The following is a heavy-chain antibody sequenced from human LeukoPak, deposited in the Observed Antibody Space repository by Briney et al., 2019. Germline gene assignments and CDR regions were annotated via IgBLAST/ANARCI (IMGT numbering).Heavy chain of an antibody. CDR3: ARSDLYGDYPPGKY. D-gene: IGHD4-17*01. CDR2: IYISGSGST. J-gene: IGHJ4*02. Sequence: PSETLSLTCTVSGGSISSYCWSWIRQPAGKGLEWIGRIYISGSGSTNYNPSLKSRVTISIDTAKSQFSLKLSSVTAADTAVYYCARSDLYGDYPPGKYWGQGTLVTVSS. CDR1: GGSISSYC. V-gene: IGHV4-4*07.